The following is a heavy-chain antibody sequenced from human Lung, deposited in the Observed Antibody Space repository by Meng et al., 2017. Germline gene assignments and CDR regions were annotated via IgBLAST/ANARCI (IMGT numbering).Heavy chain of an antibody. Sequence: EGARGGRGGGLVQPGGSLRLSCAASGFTFRSYWMHWVRQAPGKGLVWVSRIRGDGGSIVYADSVKGRFTISRDNAKNTLFLQMNSLRAEDTAVYYCARESGYFEYWGQGILVTVSS. CDR1: GFTFRSYW. J-gene: IGHJ4*02. CDR2: IRGDGGSI. V-gene: IGHV3-74*03. CDR3: ARESGYFEY.